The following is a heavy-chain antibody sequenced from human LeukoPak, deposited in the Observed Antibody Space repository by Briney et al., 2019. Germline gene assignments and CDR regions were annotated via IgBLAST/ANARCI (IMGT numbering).Heavy chain of an antibody. D-gene: IGHD6-19*01. CDR2: INYGGST. CDR3: ARGFPPGSGSRGSHAFDV. J-gene: IGHJ3*01. CDR1: EMSFSAYY. Sequence: PSETLSLTCAVSEMSFSAYYWNWIRQSPGKGLEWIGDINYGGSTKYTPSLEGRGTILIGTSKNQFSLKLTSVTAADTAVYYCARGFPPGSGSRGSHAFDVWGQGTMVTVSS. V-gene: IGHV4-34*01.